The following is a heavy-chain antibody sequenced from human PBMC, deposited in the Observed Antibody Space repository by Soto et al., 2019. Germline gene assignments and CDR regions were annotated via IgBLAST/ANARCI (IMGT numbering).Heavy chain of an antibody. D-gene: IGHD6-13*01. CDR3: AGTNSIAAAALRHAFDI. J-gene: IGHJ3*02. CDR2: IYSGGST. CDR1: GFTVSSNY. V-gene: IGHV3-53*01. Sequence: GGSLRLSCAASGFTVSSNYMSWVRQAPGKGLEWVSVIYSGGSTYYADSVKGRFTISRDNSKNTLYLQMNSLRAEDTAVYYCAGTNSIAAAALRHAFDIWGQGTMVTV.